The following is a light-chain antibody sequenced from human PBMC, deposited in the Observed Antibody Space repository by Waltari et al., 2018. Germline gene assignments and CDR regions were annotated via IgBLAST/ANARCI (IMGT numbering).Light chain of an antibody. CDR2: GTN. CDR1: SSNIGAGHD. J-gene: IGLJ3*02. Sequence: QSILTQPPSVSGAPGQRVTISCTGSSSNIGAGHDVNWYQEVPRTGPKLIIYGTNNRPSGVPDRFSGSTSGTSASLTITGLQAEDEADYYCQSFDTSVGDGVVFGGGTKVTVL. V-gene: IGLV1-40*02. CDR3: QSFDTSVGDGVV.